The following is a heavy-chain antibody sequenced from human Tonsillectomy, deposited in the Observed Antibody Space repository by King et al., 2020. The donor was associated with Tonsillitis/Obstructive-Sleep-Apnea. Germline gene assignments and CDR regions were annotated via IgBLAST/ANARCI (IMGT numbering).Heavy chain of an antibody. CDR1: GGSFSGYY. V-gene: IGHV4-34*01. J-gene: IGHJ3*02. Sequence: VQLQQWGAGLLKPSETLSLTCAVYGGSFSGYYWSGIRQPPGKGLEWIGEINHSGSTNYNPSLKRRVTISVDTPKNQFSLKLSSVTAAATAVYYCASAGPDYFYLTQLVDDAVDICGQGTMVTVSS. CDR2: INHSGST. D-gene: IGHD6-13*01. CDR3: ASAGPDYFYLTQLVDDAVDI.